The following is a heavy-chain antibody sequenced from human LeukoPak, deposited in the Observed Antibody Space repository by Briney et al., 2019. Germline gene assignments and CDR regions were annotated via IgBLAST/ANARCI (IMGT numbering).Heavy chain of an antibody. J-gene: IGHJ4*02. CDR3: ASDIVATSGDY. Sequence: GGSLRLSCAASGFTFSSWSMGWVRQSPGKGLEWVSGITSSGASTFYADSVKGRFTISRDNAKNSLYLQMNGLTADDTAIYYCASDIVATSGDYWGQGTLVTVSS. V-gene: IGHV3-23*01. D-gene: IGHD5-12*01. CDR2: ITSSGAST. CDR1: GFTFSSWS.